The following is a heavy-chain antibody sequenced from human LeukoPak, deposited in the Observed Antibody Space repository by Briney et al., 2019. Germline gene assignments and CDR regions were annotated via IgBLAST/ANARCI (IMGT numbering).Heavy chain of an antibody. CDR1: GFTLNGYW. CDR3: TRADSLPTTVTPRY. CDR2: INSDGSTT. Sequence: PGGSLRHSCAAPGFTLNGYWMHWVRQAPGKGLVWFSRINSDGSTTSYADSVKGRFTISRDNSRNTLYLQMNSLRAEDTAVYFCTRADSLPTTVTPRYWGQGTLVTVSS. D-gene: IGHD4-17*01. V-gene: IGHV3-74*01. J-gene: IGHJ4*02.